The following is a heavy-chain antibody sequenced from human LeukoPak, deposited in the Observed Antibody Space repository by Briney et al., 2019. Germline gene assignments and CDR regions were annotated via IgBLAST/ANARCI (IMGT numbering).Heavy chain of an antibody. D-gene: IGHD6-19*01. CDR1: GGSISSRSYY. J-gene: IGHJ4*02. CDR2: IYYSGST. Sequence: SETLSLTCTASGGSISSRSYYWGWIRQPRGRGLEWIGSIYYSGSTYYNPSLKSRVTISVDTSKNQFSLKLSSVTAADTAVYYCASTGYSSGWSRLDYWGQGTLVTVSS. V-gene: IGHV4-39*01. CDR3: ASTGYSSGWSRLDY.